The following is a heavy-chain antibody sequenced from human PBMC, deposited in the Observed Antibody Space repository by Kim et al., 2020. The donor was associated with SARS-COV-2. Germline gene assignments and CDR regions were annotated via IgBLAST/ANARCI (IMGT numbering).Heavy chain of an antibody. Sequence: SVKVSCKASGFTFSNSAVHWVRQARGQRLEWIGWIVVGSGNTNYAQKFQERITITRDMSTSTAYMELSSLKSEDAAMYYCAAGRSGFQHWGQGALITVSS. V-gene: IGHV1-58*01. CDR1: GFTFSNSA. CDR3: AAGRSGFQH. J-gene: IGHJ1*01. D-gene: IGHD3-10*01. CDR2: IVVGSGNT.